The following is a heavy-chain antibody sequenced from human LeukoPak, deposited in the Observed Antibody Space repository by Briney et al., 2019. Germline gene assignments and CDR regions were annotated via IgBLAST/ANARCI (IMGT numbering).Heavy chain of an antibody. V-gene: IGHV1-69*01. Sequence: SVKVSCKASGSTFSSYAISSVRQTPGQGLEWMGGIIPIFGTANYAQKFQSRLTIPADESTSTAYMELSSLRSEDTAVYYCAQDRAIPPWGTTFDYWGQGTLVTVSS. CDR3: AQDRAIPPWGTTFDY. J-gene: IGHJ4*02. CDR1: GSTFSSYA. CDR2: IIPIFGTA. D-gene: IGHD2/OR15-2a*01.